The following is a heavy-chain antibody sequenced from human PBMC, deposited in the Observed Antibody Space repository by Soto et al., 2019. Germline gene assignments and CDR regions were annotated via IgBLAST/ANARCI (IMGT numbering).Heavy chain of an antibody. D-gene: IGHD1-7*01. CDR3: ARVETGTYGIDF. J-gene: IGHJ4*02. V-gene: IGHV4-30-4*01. Sequence: QVQLQESGPGLVKPSQTLSLTCTVSGGSISSGDHYWSWIRQPPGKGLEWIGYIYSSGSTYYNPSHKRRGTIAVDTSKNQCSLKLSSVTAADKAEYYCARVETGTYGIDFWGQGTLVTVSS. CDR1: GGSISSGDHY. CDR2: IYSSGST.